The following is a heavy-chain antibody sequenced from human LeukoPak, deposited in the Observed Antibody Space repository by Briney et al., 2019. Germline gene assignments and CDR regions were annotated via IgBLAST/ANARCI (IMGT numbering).Heavy chain of an antibody. Sequence: GGSLRLSCAASGFTFDDYAMHWVRQAPGKGLEWVSGISWNSGSIGYADSVKGRFTISRDNAKNSLYLQMNSLRAEDTALYYCAKDMRSIAVAGASIDYWGQGTLVTVSS. D-gene: IGHD6-19*01. CDR3: AKDMRSIAVAGASIDY. CDR1: GFTFDDYA. CDR2: ISWNSGSI. J-gene: IGHJ4*02. V-gene: IGHV3-9*01.